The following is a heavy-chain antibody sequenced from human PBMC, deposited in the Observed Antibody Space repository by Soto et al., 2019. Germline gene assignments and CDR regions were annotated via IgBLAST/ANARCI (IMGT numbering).Heavy chain of an antibody. CDR3: ATGPSYSSGWYPPLDYYYMDV. Sequence: ASVKVSCKASGYTFTGYYMHWVRQAPGQGLEWMGWINPNSGGTNYAQKFQGWVTMTRDTSISTAYMELSRLRSDDTAVYYCATGPSYSSGWYPPLDYYYMDVWGKGTTVTVSS. CDR2: INPNSGGT. J-gene: IGHJ6*03. CDR1: GYTFTGYY. D-gene: IGHD6-19*01. V-gene: IGHV1-2*04.